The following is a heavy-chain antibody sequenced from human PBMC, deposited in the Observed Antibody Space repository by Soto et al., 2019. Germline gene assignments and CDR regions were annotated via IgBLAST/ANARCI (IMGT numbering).Heavy chain of an antibody. D-gene: IGHD2-21*02. CDR3: ARAGDFGNYVEALDI. V-gene: IGHV1-8*01. Sequence: QVQLVQSGAEVKKPGASVKVSCKASGYTFTSHDIDWVRQATGQGPEWMGWMNPNTGDTGYAQKFQGRVTMTRNTSKSTAYMELSSLTSEDTAVYYCARAGDFGNYVEALDIWGQGTMVTVSS. CDR2: MNPNTGDT. J-gene: IGHJ3*02. CDR1: GYTFTSHD.